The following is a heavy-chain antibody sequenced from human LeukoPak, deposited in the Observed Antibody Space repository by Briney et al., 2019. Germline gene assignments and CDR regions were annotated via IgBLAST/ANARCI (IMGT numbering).Heavy chain of an antibody. CDR2: IRDDGSQK. CDR1: GFTFSDSW. J-gene: IGHJ6*02. Sequence: GGSLRLSCVASGFTFSDSWMSWVRQAPGKGLEWVADIRDDGSQKEYLDSVKGRFTISRDNAKNSLYLQMDSPRAEDTAVYYCATYTNWVAGDIWGQGTTVSVSS. V-gene: IGHV3-7*01. CDR3: ATYTNWVAGDI. D-gene: IGHD7-27*01.